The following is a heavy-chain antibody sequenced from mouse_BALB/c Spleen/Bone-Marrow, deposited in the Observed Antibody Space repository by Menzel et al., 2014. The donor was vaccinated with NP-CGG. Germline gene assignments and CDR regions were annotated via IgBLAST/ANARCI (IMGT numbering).Heavy chain of an antibody. J-gene: IGHJ3*01. Sequence: EVQLVESGPGLVKPSQSLSLTCIVTGYSITRDYAWNWIRQFPGNKLEWMGYISYSGSTTYNPSLESRISITRDTSKNQFFLQLNSVTTEDTATYYCARSSSYDYDVGFAYWGQGTLATVSA. CDR1: GYSITRDYA. D-gene: IGHD2-4*01. CDR3: ARSSSYDYDVGFAY. CDR2: ISYSGST. V-gene: IGHV3-2*02.